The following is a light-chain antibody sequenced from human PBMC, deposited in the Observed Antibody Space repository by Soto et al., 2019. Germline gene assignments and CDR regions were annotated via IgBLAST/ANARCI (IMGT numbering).Light chain of an antibody. CDR1: QSVNND. Sequence: ETVLTQSPGTLSLSPGERATLSCRATQSVNNDYLAWYQQRPGLAPRLLIFGASGRATGIPARFSGSGSGTDFTLTISSLQSEDFAVYFCQQNNNWPMYTFGQGTKVDIK. J-gene: IGKJ2*01. V-gene: IGKV3-15*01. CDR3: QQNNNWPMYT. CDR2: GAS.